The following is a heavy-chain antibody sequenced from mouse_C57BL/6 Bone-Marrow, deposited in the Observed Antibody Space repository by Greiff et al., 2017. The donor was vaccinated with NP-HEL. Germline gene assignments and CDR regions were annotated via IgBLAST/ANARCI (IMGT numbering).Heavy chain of an antibody. CDR2: ISDGGSYT. CDR1: GFTFSSYA. Sequence: EVHLVESGGGLVKPGGSLKLSCAASGFTFSSYAMSWVRQTPEKRLEWVATISDGGSYTYYPDNVKGRFTISRDNAKNNLYLQMSHLKSEDTAMYYCARGSYYSNYVLYAMDYWGQGTSVTVSS. V-gene: IGHV5-4*01. J-gene: IGHJ4*01. CDR3: ARGSYYSNYVLYAMDY. D-gene: IGHD2-5*01.